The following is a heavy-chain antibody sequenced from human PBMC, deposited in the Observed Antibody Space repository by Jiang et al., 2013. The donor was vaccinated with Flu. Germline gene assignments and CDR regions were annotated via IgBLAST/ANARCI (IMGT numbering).Heavy chain of an antibody. CDR1: GFTFSSYG. J-gene: IGHJ5*02. CDR2: ISYDGSNK. Sequence: QLVESGGGVVQPGRSLRLSCAASGFTFSSYGMHWVRQAPGKGLEWVAVISYDGSNKYYADSVKGRFTISRDNSKNTLYLQMNSLRAEDTAVYYCAKDPGIAVAGTENWFDPWGQGTLVTVSS. V-gene: IGHV3-30*18. CDR3: AKDPGIAVAGTENWFDP. D-gene: IGHD6-19*01.